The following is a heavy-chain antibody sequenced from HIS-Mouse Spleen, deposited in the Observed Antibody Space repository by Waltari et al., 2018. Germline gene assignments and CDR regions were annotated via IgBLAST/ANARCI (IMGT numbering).Heavy chain of an antibody. Sequence: EVQLVESGGGLVKPGGSLRLSCAASGFTFSIYSMNWVRQAQGEGREWVSSIRSSSSYILDTDSGKGRFTLSGEHAKNSLYLQTNSLRAEDTAVYYCARSSSSWYRDACDIWGQGTMVTVSS. J-gene: IGHJ3*02. CDR3: ARSSSSWYRDACDI. V-gene: IGHV3-21*01. D-gene: IGHD6-13*01. CDR2: IRSSSSYI. CDR1: GFTFSIYS.